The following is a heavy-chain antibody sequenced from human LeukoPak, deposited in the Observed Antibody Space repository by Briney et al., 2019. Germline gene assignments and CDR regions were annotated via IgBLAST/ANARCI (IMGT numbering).Heavy chain of an antibody. CDR2: IWYDGGIK. D-gene: IGHD3-10*01. CDR3: ARAVGPYDY. J-gene: IGHJ4*02. Sequence: PGRSLRLSCAASGFTFSTYGMHWVRQAPGKGLEWVAVIWYDGGIKYYADSVKGRFTISRDNSKDTLFLQMNNLRAEDTAIYYRARAVGPYDYWGQGTPVTVSS. V-gene: IGHV3-33*01. CDR1: GFTFSTYG.